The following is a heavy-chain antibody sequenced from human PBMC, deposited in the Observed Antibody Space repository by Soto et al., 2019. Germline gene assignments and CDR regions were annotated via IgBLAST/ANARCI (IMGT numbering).Heavy chain of an antibody. D-gene: IGHD3-16*01. CDR2: IKSDGSTT. Sequence: EVQLVESGGGLVQPGGSLRLSCAASGFTFSGYWMHWVRQAPGKGLVWVSRIKSDGSTTNYADSVKGRFTISRDNAKNTLFLQMNSLRAEDTAVYYCARGGVVTGGDYWGQGTLVTVSS. CDR3: ARGGVVTGGDY. CDR1: GFTFSGYW. V-gene: IGHV3-74*01. J-gene: IGHJ4*02.